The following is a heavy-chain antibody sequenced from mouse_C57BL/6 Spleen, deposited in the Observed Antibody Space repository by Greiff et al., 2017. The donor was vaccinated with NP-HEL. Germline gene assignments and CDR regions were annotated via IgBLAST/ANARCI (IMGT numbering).Heavy chain of an antibody. D-gene: IGHD2-1*01. V-gene: IGHV1-82*01. CDR2: IYPGDGDT. CDR3: AREEGGNYDKGAGC. J-gene: IGHJ2*01. Sequence: VQRVESGPELVKPGASVKISCKASGYAFSSSWMNWVKQRPGKGLEWIGRIYPGDGDTNYNGKFKGKATMTADKSSSTAYMQLSSLTSEDSAVYFCAREEGGNYDKGAGCWGQGATLTVSS. CDR1: GYAFSSSW.